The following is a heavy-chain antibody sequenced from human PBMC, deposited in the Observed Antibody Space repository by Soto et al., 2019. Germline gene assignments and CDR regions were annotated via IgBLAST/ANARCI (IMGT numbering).Heavy chain of an antibody. CDR2: ISYDGSNK. Sequence: QVQLVESGGGVVQPGRSLRLSCAASGFTFSSYGMHWVRQAPGKGLEWVAVISYDGSNKYYADSVKGRFTISRDNSKNTLYLQMNSLRAEDAAVYYCAKANRYGSGSYPFDYWGQGTLVTVSS. CDR3: AKANRYGSGSYPFDY. J-gene: IGHJ4*02. CDR1: GFTFSSYG. V-gene: IGHV3-30*18. D-gene: IGHD3-10*01.